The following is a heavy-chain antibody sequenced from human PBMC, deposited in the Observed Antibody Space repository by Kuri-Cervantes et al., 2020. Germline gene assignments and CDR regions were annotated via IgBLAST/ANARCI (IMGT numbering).Heavy chain of an antibody. CDR2: IIPIFGTA. CDR1: GYTFTSYD. CDR3: ARSIMAARMFRSDAPKYSSSLNWFDP. Sequence: SVKVSCKASGYTFTSYDINWVRQATGQGLEWMGGIIPIFGTANYAQKFQGRVTITTDESTSTAYMELSSLRSEDTAVYYCARSIMAARMFRSDAPKYSSSLNWFDPWGQGTLVTVSS. D-gene: IGHD6-13*01. J-gene: IGHJ5*02. V-gene: IGHV1-69*05.